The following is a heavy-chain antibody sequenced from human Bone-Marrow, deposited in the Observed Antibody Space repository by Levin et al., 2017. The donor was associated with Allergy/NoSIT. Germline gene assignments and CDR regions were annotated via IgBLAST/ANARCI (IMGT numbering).Heavy chain of an antibody. CDR1: GFTISSNY. CDR3: ARGPVGAMPDD. D-gene: IGHD1-26*01. V-gene: IGHV3-53*01. Sequence: GESLKISCAASGFTISSNYMSWVRQAPGKGLEWVSVIYSGGSTYYADSVKGRFTISRDNSKNTLYLQMNSLRAEDTAVYYCARGPVGAMPDDWGQGTLVTVSS. CDR2: IYSGGST. J-gene: IGHJ4*02.